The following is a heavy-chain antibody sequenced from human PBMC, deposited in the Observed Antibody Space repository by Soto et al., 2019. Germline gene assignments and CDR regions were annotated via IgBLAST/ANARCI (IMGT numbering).Heavy chain of an antibody. CDR3: ARSSHYNHNALDM. V-gene: IGHV4-34*01. CDR2: VNHSGST. CDR1: GGSFSDFY. Sequence: SETLSLTCAVYGGSFSDFYWTWIRQPPGKGLEWIGEVNHSGSTNYNPSLKSRVTISVDTSKKQFSLKLISVTAADTAVYYCARSSHYNHNALDMWGQGTMVTVSS. J-gene: IGHJ3*02. D-gene: IGHD1-1*01.